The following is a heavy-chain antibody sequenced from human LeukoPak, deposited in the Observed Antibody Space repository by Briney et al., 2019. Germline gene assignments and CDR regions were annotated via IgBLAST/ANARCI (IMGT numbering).Heavy chain of an antibody. D-gene: IGHD3-10*01. CDR1: GFTFSSYW. CDR3: ARERMYSGSGSTFPYYDY. Sequence: GGSLRLSCAASGFTFSSYWMSWVRQFPGKGLEWVANIKPDGSEKYYVDSVKGRFTISRDNARNALFLEMNSLRAEDTAVYYCARERMYSGSGSTFPYYDYWGQGTLVIVSS. J-gene: IGHJ4*02. V-gene: IGHV3-7*01. CDR2: IKPDGSEK.